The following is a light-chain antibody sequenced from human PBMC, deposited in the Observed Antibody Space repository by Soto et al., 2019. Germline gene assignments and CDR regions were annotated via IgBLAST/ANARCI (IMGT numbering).Light chain of an antibody. CDR3: SSYEGFNNYL. J-gene: IGLJ1*01. Sequence: QSVLAQPPSASGSPGQSVTISCTGTPSDVGGYLSVSWYQQHPGKAPKLIIFEVSRRPSGVPDRFSASKSGSTAFLTVSGLQAEDEAEYYCSSYEGFNNYLFGSGTKVTVL. V-gene: IGLV2-8*01. CDR1: PSDVGGYLS. CDR2: EVS.